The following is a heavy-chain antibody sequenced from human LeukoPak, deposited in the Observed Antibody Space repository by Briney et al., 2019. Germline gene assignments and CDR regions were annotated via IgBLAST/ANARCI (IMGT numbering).Heavy chain of an antibody. Sequence: PSETLSLTCTVSGGSISSGSYYWSWIRQPAGKGLEWIGRIYTSGSTNYNPSLKSRVTISVDTSKNQFSLKLSSVTAADTAVYYCARGLSVWGGGATEKLEYYYYYMDVWGKGTTVTVSS. CDR3: ARGLSVWGGGATEKLEYYYYYMDV. V-gene: IGHV4-61*02. CDR2: IYTSGST. J-gene: IGHJ6*03. D-gene: IGHD1-26*01. CDR1: GGSISSGSYY.